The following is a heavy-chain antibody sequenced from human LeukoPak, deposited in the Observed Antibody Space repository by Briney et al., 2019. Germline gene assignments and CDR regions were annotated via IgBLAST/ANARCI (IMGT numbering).Heavy chain of an antibody. CDR2: IYYSGST. D-gene: IGHD6-13*01. Sequence: SETLSLTCTVSGGSISSYYWSWIRQPPGKGLEWIGYIYYSGSTNYNPSLKSRVTISVDTSKNQFSLKLSSVTAADTAVYYCARGGRGIAAAGTCDYWRQGTLVTVSS. J-gene: IGHJ4*02. CDR3: ARGGRGIAAAGTCDY. CDR1: GGSISSYY. V-gene: IGHV4-59*01.